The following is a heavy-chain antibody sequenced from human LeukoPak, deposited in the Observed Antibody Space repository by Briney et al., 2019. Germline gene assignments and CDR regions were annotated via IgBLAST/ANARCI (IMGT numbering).Heavy chain of an antibody. V-gene: IGHV1-46*01. D-gene: IGHD3-10*01. J-gene: IGHJ6*03. CDR1: GYTFTGYY. Sequence: ASVKVSCKASGYTFTGYYMHWVRQAPGQGLEWMGIINPSGGSTSYAQKFQGRVTMTRDMSTSTVYMELSSLRSEDTAVYYCAKGGTMVRGVPYYYYYYMDVWGKGTTVTISS. CDR3: AKGGTMVRGVPYYYYYYMDV. CDR2: INPSGGST.